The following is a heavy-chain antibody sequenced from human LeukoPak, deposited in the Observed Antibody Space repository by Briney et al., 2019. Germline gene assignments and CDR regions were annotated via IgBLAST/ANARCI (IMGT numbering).Heavy chain of an antibody. V-gene: IGHV3-9*01. CDR2: ISWNSGKI. J-gene: IGHJ6*02. D-gene: IGHD2-15*01. CDR3: VRDPSCSGGGCYYYYGMDV. CDR1: GFTFDDYA. Sequence: GGSLRLSCAASGFTFDDYAMHWVRQAPGKGLEWVSRISWNSGKIVYADSVKGRFTISRDNAKNSLYLQMNSLRADDTAIYYCVRDPSCSGGGCYYYYGMDVWGQGTTVTVSS.